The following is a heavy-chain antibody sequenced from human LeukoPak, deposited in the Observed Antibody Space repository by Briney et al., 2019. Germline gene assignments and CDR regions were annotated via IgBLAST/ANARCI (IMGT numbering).Heavy chain of an antibody. Sequence: SETLSPTCTVSGGSISSGDYYWSWIRQPPGKGLEWIAYMYYSGSTYYNPSLKSRVTMSADTSKNQLSLKLSSVTAADTAVYYCARPYYYDSRIDPWGQGILVTVSS. D-gene: IGHD3-22*01. CDR3: ARPYYYDSRIDP. J-gene: IGHJ5*02. V-gene: IGHV4-30-4*01. CDR1: GGSISSGDYY. CDR2: MYYSGST.